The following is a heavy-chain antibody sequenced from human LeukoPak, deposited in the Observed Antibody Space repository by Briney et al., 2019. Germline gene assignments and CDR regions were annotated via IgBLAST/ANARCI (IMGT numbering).Heavy chain of an antibody. CDR2: INHSGST. D-gene: IGHD3-16*02. J-gene: IGHJ5*02. CDR1: GYSISSGYY. Sequence: PSETLSLTCTVSGYSISSGYYWSWIRQPPGKGLEWIGEINHSGSTNYNPSLKSRVTISVDTSKNQFSLKLSSVTAADTAVYYCARGTNYDYVWGSYRHIGWFDPWGQGTLVTVSS. V-gene: IGHV4-38-2*02. CDR3: ARGTNYDYVWGSYRHIGWFDP.